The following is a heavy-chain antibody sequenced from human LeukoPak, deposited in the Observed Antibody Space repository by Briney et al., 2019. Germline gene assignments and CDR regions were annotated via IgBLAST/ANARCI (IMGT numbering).Heavy chain of an antibody. Sequence: GASVKVSCKASGYTFTSYGISWVRQAPGPGLEWMGWISAYNGNTNYAQKLQGRVTMTTDTSTSTAYMELRSLRSDDTAVYYCARAGQYYYYSSGYSCWGQGTLVTVSS. V-gene: IGHV1-18*01. J-gene: IGHJ4*02. D-gene: IGHD3-22*01. CDR2: ISAYNGNT. CDR1: GYTFTSYG. CDR3: ARAGQYYYYSSGYSC.